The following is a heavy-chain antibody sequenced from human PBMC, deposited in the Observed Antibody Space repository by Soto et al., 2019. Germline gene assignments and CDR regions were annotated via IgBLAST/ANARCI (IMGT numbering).Heavy chain of an antibody. CDR3: ARLDLEGGSYPDC. V-gene: IGHV3-30-3*01. J-gene: IGHJ4*02. Sequence: QVQLVESGGGVVQPGRSLRLSCAASGFTFSSYAMHWVRQAPGKGLEWVAVISYDGSNKYYADSVKGRFTISRDNSKNTLYLQMTSLRAEDTAVYYCARLDLEGGSYPDCWGQGTLVTVSS. D-gene: IGHD1-26*01. CDR2: ISYDGSNK. CDR1: GFTFSSYA.